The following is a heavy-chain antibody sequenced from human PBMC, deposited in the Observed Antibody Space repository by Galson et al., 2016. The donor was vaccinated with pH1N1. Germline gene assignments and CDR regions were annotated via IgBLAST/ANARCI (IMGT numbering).Heavy chain of an antibody. CDR1: GYTFTAPY. CDR3: AKGAGANYLVDD. V-gene: IGHV1-2*02. CDR2: VNTDNGGT. J-gene: IGHJ4*02. D-gene: IGHD4/OR15-4a*01. Sequence: GYTFTAPYIHWVRQARGQGLEWMGWVNTDNGGTKFAAKFQGRVTMSRDRATTTAYMELGSLRSDDTAIYYCAKGAGANYLVDDWGQGTLVIVSS.